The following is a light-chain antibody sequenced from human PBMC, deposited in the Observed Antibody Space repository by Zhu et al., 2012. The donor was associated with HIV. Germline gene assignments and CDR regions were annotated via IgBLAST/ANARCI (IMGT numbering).Light chain of an antibody. J-gene: IGKJ2*01. CDR2: DAS. Sequence: AIQMTQSPSSLSVSVGDRVTITCRVSQGMSSHLGWYQQKPGKAPKLLIYDASTLETGVPSRFSGSGSGADFTLTISSLQPEDFATYYCLQDYTYPYTFGQGTKLQIK. V-gene: IGKV1-6*01. CDR1: QGMSSH. CDR3: LQDYTYPYT.